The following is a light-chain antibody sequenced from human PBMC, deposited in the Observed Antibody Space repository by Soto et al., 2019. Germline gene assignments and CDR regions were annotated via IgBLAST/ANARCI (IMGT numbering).Light chain of an antibody. V-gene: IGKV3-20*01. CDR1: QSFSNNY. CDR3: QQYGSSGT. J-gene: IGKJ1*01. Sequence: DMVLTQSPGTLSLSPGERATLSCRASQSFSNNYLAWYQQKPGQAPRLLIYGASNRATGIPDRFSGSGSGTDFTLTISRLEPEDFEVYYCQQYGSSGTFGQGTKVDIK. CDR2: GAS.